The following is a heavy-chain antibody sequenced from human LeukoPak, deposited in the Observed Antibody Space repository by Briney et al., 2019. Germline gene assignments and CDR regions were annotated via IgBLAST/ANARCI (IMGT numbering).Heavy chain of an antibody. D-gene: IGHD3-3*01. CDR3: AKDLDNYDFWSGYPMDV. Sequence: GGSLRLSCAASGFTFSDYYMTWIRRVPGKGLQSISYISSSGSTIFYADSVKGRFTISRDNSKNTLYLQMNSLRAEDTAVYYCAKDLDNYDFWSGYPMDVWGKGTTVTVSS. CDR2: ISSSGSTI. V-gene: IGHV3-11*01. CDR1: GFTFSDYY. J-gene: IGHJ6*03.